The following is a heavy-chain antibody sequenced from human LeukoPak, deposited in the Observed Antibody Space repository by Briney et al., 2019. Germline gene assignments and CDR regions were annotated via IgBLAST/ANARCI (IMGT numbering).Heavy chain of an antibody. CDR2: MYYSVTT. V-gene: IGHV4-39*01. J-gene: IGHJ2*01. CDR3: ARHGWADRGWNFDL. CDR1: GGSISSSTYY. Sequence: SETLSLTCTVSGGSISSSTYYWGWIRQPPGKGLEWIGSMYYSVTTYYNPSLRSRVTISVDTSKNQFSLKLSSVTAADTAVYYCARHGWADRGWNFDLWGRGTLVTVSS. D-gene: IGHD2-2*03.